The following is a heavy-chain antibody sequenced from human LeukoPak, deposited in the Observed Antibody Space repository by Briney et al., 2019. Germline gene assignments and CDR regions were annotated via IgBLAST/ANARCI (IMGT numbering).Heavy chain of an antibody. J-gene: IGHJ4*02. CDR1: GGSFSGYY. D-gene: IGHD1-7*01. V-gene: IGHV3-20*04. CDR3: ARAGLYNWNYEGTAYFDY. Sequence: ETLSLTCAVYGGSFSGYYWSWVRQAPGKGLKWVSGINWNGGSTGYADSVKGRFTISRDSAKNSLYLQMNSLRAEDTALYYCARAGLYNWNYEGTAYFDYWGQGTLVTVSS. CDR2: INWNGGST.